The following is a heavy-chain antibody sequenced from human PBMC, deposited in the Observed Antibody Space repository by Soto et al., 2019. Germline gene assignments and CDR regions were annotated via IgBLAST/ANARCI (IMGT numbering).Heavy chain of an antibody. CDR3: ARAQARLTVCWFDP. V-gene: IGHV3-11*01. CDR2: ISSSGSTI. Sequence: GGSLRLSCAASGFTFSDYYMSWIRQAPGKGLEWVSYISSSGSTIYYADSVKGRFTISRDNAKNSLYLQMNSLRAEDTAVYYCARAQARLTVCWFDPWGQGTLVTVSS. CDR1: GFTFSDYY. D-gene: IGHD6-6*01. J-gene: IGHJ5*02.